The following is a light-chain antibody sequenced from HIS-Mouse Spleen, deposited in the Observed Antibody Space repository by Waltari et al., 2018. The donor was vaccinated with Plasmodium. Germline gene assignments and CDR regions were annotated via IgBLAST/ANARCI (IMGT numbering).Light chain of an antibody. CDR3: QQYNSYSWT. J-gene: IGKJ1*01. CDR2: KAS. Sequence: DIQMTPSPSTLSASVGDRVTITCRASQRISSRLAWYQQKPGKAPKLLIYKASSLESGVPSRFSGSGSGTEFTLTISSLQPDDFATYYCQQYNSYSWTFGQGTKVEIK. CDR1: QRISSR. V-gene: IGKV1-5*03.